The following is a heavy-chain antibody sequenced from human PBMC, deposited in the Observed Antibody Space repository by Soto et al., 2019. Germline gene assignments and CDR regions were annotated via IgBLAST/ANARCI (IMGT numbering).Heavy chain of an antibody. CDR3: TRLGEYCSSTSCDRTYYYYYMDV. Sequence: GGSLRLSCAASGFTFSGSAMHWVRQASGKGLEWVGRIRSKANSYATAYAASVKGRFTISRDDSKNTAYLQMNSLKTEDTAAYYCTRLGEYCSSTSCDRTYYYYYMDVWGKGTTVTVSS. CDR1: GFTFSGSA. J-gene: IGHJ6*03. D-gene: IGHD2-2*02. CDR2: IRSKANSYAT. V-gene: IGHV3-73*01.